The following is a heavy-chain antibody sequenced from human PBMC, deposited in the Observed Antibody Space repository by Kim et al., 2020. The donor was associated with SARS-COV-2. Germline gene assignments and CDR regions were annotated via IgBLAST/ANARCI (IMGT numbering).Heavy chain of an antibody. Sequence: GESLKISCKGSGYSFTSYWIGWVRQMPGKGLEWMGIIYPGDSDTRYSPSFQGQVTISADKSISTAYLQWSSLKASDTAMYYCARQEYSGSYLYYYYGMDVWGQGTTVTVSS. CDR2: IYPGDSDT. CDR3: ARQEYSGSYLYYYYGMDV. J-gene: IGHJ6*02. CDR1: GYSFTSYW. V-gene: IGHV5-51*01. D-gene: IGHD1-26*01.